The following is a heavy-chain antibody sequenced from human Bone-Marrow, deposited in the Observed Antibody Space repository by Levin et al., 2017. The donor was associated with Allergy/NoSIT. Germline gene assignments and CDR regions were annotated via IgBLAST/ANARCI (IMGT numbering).Heavy chain of an antibody. V-gene: IGHV3-48*02. CDR3: AREASSGSYRDY. CDR2: ISSSSSNI. D-gene: IGHD1-26*01. CDR1: GFTFSSYI. J-gene: IGHJ4*02. Sequence: GESLKISCVVSGFTFSSYIMNWVRQAPGKGLEWVSYISSSSSNIYYADSVKGRFTISRDNAKNSLYLQMNSLRDEDTAVYYCAREASSGSYRDYWGQGTLVTVSS.